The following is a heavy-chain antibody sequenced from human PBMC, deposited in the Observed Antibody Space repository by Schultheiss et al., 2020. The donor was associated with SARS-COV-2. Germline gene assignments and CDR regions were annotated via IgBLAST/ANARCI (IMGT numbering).Heavy chain of an antibody. CDR2: IHYTGTT. CDR1: GGSISSYY. J-gene: IGHJ4*02. Sequence: SETLSLTCTVSGGSISSYYWSWIRQPPGQGLEWIGNIHYTGTTNYNPSLKSRVTISVDTSKNQFSLKLSSVTAADTAVYYCAREQDLGISRPFDYWGQGTLVTVSS. V-gene: IGHV4-4*08. CDR3: AREQDLGISRPFDY. D-gene: IGHD7-27*01.